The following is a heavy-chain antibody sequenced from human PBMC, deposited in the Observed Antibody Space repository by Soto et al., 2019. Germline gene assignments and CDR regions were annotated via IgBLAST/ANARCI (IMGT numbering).Heavy chain of an antibody. CDR3: ARGDSSGYLAYFDY. CDR1: GGTSGGGGDC. D-gene: IGHD3-22*01. Sequence: SVTICLTSTVSGGTSGGGGDCWSWIRQPPGKGLEWIGYIYHSGSTYYNPSLKSRVTISVDRSKNQFSLKLSSVTAADTAVYYCARGDSSGYLAYFDYWGQGTLVTVSS. V-gene: IGHV4-30-2*01. J-gene: IGHJ4*02. CDR2: IYHSGST.